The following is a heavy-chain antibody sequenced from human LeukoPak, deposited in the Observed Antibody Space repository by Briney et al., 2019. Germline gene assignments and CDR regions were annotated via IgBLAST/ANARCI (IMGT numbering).Heavy chain of an antibody. Sequence: ASVKVSCKASGGTFSSYAISWVRQTPGQGLEWMGGIIPIFGTANYAQKFQGRVTITADESTSTAYMELSSLRSEDTAVYYCARGGDYSGYDFGYWGQGTLVTVSS. CDR2: IIPIFGTA. D-gene: IGHD5-12*01. J-gene: IGHJ4*02. CDR1: GGTFSSYA. CDR3: ARGGDYSGYDFGY. V-gene: IGHV1-69*13.